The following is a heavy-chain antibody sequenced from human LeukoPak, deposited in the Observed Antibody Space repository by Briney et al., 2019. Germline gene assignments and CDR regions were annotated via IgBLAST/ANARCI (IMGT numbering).Heavy chain of an antibody. CDR3: ARDLRLRYFVGDV. V-gene: IGHV3-48*01. D-gene: IGHD3-9*01. CDR1: GFTFSSYS. J-gene: IGHJ6*02. Sequence: AGGSLRLSCAASGFTFSSYSMTWVRQAPGKGLEWVSYISSSSSTIYYADSVKGRFTISRDNAKNSLYLQMNSLRAEDTAVYYCARDLRLRYFVGDVWGQGTTVTVSS. CDR2: ISSSSSTI.